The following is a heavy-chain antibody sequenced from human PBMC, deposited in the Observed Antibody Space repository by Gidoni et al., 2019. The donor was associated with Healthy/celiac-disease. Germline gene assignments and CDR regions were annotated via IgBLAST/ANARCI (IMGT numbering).Heavy chain of an antibody. CDR3: ATGQTRTVTFYYYYGMDV. Sequence: QVQLVQSGAEVKKPGSSVKVSCKASGGTFSNSAISWVRQAPGRGLEWMGGTIPIFGTTNYAQEFQDRVTITADESTTTAYMELTSLRSEDTAVYYCATGQTRTVTFYYYYGMDVWGHGTTVTVSS. CDR2: TIPIFGTT. V-gene: IGHV1-69*01. J-gene: IGHJ6*02. D-gene: IGHD4-17*01. CDR1: GGTFSNSA.